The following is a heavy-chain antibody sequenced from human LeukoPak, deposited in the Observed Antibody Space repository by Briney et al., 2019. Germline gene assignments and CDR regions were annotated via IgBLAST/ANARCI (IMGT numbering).Heavy chain of an antibody. CDR1: GFTFSIYE. CDR3: TASDHLYCSSISCHFDY. J-gene: IGHJ4*02. CDR2: IQSRNYGGTT. Sequence: GGSLRLSCAASGFTFSIYEMNWVRQAPGKGLEWVGFIQSRNYGGTTQYAASVKGRFTISRDDSKSIAFLQMNSLKTEDTAVYYCTASDHLYCSSISCHFDYWGQGTLVTVSS. V-gene: IGHV3-49*04. D-gene: IGHD2-2*01.